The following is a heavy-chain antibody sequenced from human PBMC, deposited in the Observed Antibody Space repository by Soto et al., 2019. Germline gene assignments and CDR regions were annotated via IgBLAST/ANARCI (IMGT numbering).Heavy chain of an antibody. J-gene: IGHJ4*02. CDR2: MNPNSGNT. CDR1: GYTFTGYD. Sequence: QVQLVQSGAEVRKPGASVKVSCKASGYTFTGYDINWVRQATGQGLEYMGWMNPNSGNTGYAQKFQGRGTMTRNTSISTAYMELSSLRYEDTAVYYCARAYSSTWYEEGYWGQGTLVTVSS. CDR3: ARAYSSTWYEEGY. D-gene: IGHD6-13*01. V-gene: IGHV1-8*01.